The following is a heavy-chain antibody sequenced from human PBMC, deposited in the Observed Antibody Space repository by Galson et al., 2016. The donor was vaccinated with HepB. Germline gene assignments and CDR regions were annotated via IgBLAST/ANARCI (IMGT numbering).Heavy chain of an antibody. Sequence: PALVTPPPTLTLTCTFSGFSLNSGGVGVGWIRQPPGKALEWLALIYWDDDQRYSTSMKSRLTITKDTSKNQWVLTLTTVDPVDTATNFCAHHFCRDITCPGGDVWGQGTTVTVSS. CDR3: AHHFCRDITCPGGDV. CDR2: IYWDDDQ. D-gene: IGHD3-3*02. CDR1: GFSLNSGGVG. J-gene: IGHJ6*02. V-gene: IGHV2-5*02.